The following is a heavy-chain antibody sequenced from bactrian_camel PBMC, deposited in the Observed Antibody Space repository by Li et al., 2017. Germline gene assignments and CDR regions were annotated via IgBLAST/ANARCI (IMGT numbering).Heavy chain of an antibody. D-gene: IGHD6*01. CDR2: IRRDGGET. V-gene: IGHV3S32*01. CDR3: AAVGLSRWCGLSRTGFDV. Sequence: QLVESGGGSVQAGGSLSLSCKVSGHARGSNCVGWYRLPPGRAPAEREGIAAIRRDGGETWYAGSVKGRFTISQDDAKSTLYLVINSLKPEDTATYYCAAVGLSRWCGLSRTGFDVWGQGTQVTVS. J-gene: IGHJ6*01. CDR1: GHARGSNC.